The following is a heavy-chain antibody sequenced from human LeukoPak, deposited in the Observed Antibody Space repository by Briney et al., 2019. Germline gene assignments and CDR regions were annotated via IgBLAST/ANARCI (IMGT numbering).Heavy chain of an antibody. CDR2: INPNSGGT. D-gene: IGHD5-18*01. CDR1: GYTFTGYY. CDR3: AREEDTAMVPFDY. Sequence: GASVKVSCKASGYTFTGYYMHWVRQAPGQGLEWMGWINPNSGGTNYAQKFQGRVTMTRDTSISTAYMELSGLRSDDTAVYYCAREEDTAMVPFDYWGQGTLVTVSS. J-gene: IGHJ4*02. V-gene: IGHV1-2*02.